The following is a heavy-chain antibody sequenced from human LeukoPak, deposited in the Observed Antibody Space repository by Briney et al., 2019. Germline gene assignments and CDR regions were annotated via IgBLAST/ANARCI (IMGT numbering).Heavy chain of an antibody. CDR1: GFTFSSYS. D-gene: IGHD3-22*01. Sequence: GGSLRLSCAASGFTFSSYSMNWVRQAPGKGLEWVSSISSSSSYIYYADSVKGRFTISRDNAKNSLYLQMNSLRAEDTAVYYCARDPAADYYDSSGYYFDYWGQGTLVTVSS. CDR2: ISSSSSYI. V-gene: IGHV3-21*01. J-gene: IGHJ4*02. CDR3: ARDPAADYYDSSGYYFDY.